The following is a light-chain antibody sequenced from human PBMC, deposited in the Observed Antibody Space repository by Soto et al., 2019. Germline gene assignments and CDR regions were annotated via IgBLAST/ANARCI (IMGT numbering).Light chain of an antibody. V-gene: IGKV3-15*01. CDR2: GAS. CDR3: QQYNNWPPIT. CDR1: QSVSSN. Sequence: EIVMTQSPATLSVSPGERATLSCRASQSVSSNLAWYQQKPGQAPRLLIYGASTRATGIPARFSGSGSGTECTLSIIRRQSEDFADSYCQQYNNWPPITFGPGTKVDIK. J-gene: IGKJ3*01.